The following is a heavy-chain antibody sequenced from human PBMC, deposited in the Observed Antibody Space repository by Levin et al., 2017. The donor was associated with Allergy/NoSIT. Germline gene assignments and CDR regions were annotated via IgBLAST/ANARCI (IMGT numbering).Heavy chain of an antibody. CDR3: AKFSYTSLDP. D-gene: IGHD2-2*01. V-gene: IGHV4-31*03. Sequence: PSETLSLTCTVSGGSISSGNYFWSWIRQHPGKGLEWIGYIFYSGKAYYNPALRNRVTLSADSSKNQFSLEMNSVTAADTAIYYCAKFSYTSLDPWGPGTLVTVSS. J-gene: IGHJ5*02. CDR2: IFYSGKA. CDR1: GGSISSGNYF.